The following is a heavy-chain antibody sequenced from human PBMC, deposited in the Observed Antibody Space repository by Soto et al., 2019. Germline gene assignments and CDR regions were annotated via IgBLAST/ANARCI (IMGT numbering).Heavy chain of an antibody. J-gene: IGHJ5*02. Sequence: QVQLVQSGAEVKKPGASVKVSCKASGYTFSSYGISWVRQAPGQGLEWMGWISAYNGNTNYAQKLQGRVTMTTDTFTSTPYIELSRLRSDYTAVYYCASDGSLLARFYPLGQRTLFTVSS. CDR3: ASDGSLLARFYP. D-gene: IGHD2-8*02. V-gene: IGHV1-18*01. CDR2: ISAYNGNT. CDR1: GYTFSSYG.